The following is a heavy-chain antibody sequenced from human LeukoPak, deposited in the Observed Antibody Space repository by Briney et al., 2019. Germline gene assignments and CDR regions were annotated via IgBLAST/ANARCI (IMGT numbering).Heavy chain of an antibody. J-gene: IGHJ4*02. CDR2: IWSEGNNK. CDR1: GFTFSSYG. V-gene: IGHV3-33*04. D-gene: IGHD4-23*01. Sequence: GGSLRLACAASGFTFSSYGMHWVRQAPGKGLEWVAVIWSEGNNKYYADSVKGRFTISRDNSKNTLYLQMNSLRDEDTAVYYCARWGSGGPLDYWGQGTLVTVSS. CDR3: ARWGSGGPLDY.